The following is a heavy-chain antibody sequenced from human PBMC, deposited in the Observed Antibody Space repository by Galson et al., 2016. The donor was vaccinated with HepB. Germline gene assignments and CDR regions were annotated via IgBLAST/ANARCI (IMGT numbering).Heavy chain of an antibody. D-gene: IGHD3-10*02. J-gene: IGHJ4*02. CDR3: VNVPFDY. V-gene: IGHV3-64D*09. Sequence: SLRLSCAASGFVFSKFAMRWVRQAPGKGLEYVSAISSNGGSTYYADSVKGRFTISRDNSKNTLYLQMSSLRAEDTAVYYCVNVPFDYWGQGTLVTVSS. CDR2: ISSNGGST. CDR1: GFVFSKFA.